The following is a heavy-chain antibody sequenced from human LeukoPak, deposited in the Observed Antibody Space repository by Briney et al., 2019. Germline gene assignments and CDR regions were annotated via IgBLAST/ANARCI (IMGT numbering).Heavy chain of an antibody. J-gene: IGHJ4*02. D-gene: IGHD4-17*01. CDR2: ISYSGST. CDR1: GGSISSYY. V-gene: IGHV4-59*08. Sequence: SETLSLTCTVSGGSISSYYWTWIRQSPGKGLEWIGHISYSGSTNYIPSLKSRVTISADTSKNQFSLKLSSVTAADTAVYYCARSYGGNTHFDYWGQGTLVTVSS. CDR3: ARSYGGNTHFDY.